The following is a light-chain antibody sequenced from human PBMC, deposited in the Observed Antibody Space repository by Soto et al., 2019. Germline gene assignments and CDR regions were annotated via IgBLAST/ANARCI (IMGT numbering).Light chain of an antibody. CDR1: QSVGNY. V-gene: IGKV3-11*01. CDR3: QQRYSWPRT. Sequence: EIVFTQSPATLSLSPGEPATRSCRAGQSVGNYLAWFQPKPGQAPRLLIYDTSNRASGIPDRFSGSGSGTEFTLTISSLEPEDFAVYYCQQRYSWPRTFGQGTKVDIK. CDR2: DTS. J-gene: IGKJ1*01.